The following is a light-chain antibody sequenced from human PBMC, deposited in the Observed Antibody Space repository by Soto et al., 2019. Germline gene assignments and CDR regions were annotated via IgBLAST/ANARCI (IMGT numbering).Light chain of an antibody. CDR1: SSDVGGYTY. V-gene: IGLV2-8*01. J-gene: IGLJ1*01. CDR2: EVN. CDR3: SSYAGSNNFV. Sequence: QSVLTQPPSASGSPGQSVTISCTGTSSDVGGYTYVSWYRQHPGKAPKLVIFEVNKRPSGVPDRFSGSKSGNTASLTVSGLRTEDEADYYCSSYAGSNNFVFGTGTKVTVL.